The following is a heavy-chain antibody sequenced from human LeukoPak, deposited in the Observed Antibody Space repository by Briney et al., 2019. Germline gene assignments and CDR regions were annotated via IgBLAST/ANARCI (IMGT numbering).Heavy chain of an antibody. J-gene: IGHJ3*02. D-gene: IGHD1-26*01. Sequence: GGSLRLSCAASGFTFSSYDMHWVRQATGKGLEWVSAIGTADDTYYPGSVKGRFTISRENAKNSLYLQMNSLRAGDTAVYYCARASGWELGSAFDIWGQGTMVTVSS. CDR1: GFTFSSYD. CDR2: IGTADDT. CDR3: ARASGWELGSAFDI. V-gene: IGHV3-13*01.